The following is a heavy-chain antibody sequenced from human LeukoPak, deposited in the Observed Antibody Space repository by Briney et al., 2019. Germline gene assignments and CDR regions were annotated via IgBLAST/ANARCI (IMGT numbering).Heavy chain of an antibody. D-gene: IGHD2-2*02. CDR3: AKEVGYCTSSNCYSWFDP. J-gene: IGHJ5*02. V-gene: IGHV3-23*01. Sequence: GGSLRLSCAASGFIFGSYGMSWVRQAPGKGLEWVSGVSGSGGSTYYADSVKGRFTITRDNSKNTLYLQMNSLRGEDTAVYHCAKEVGYCTSSNCYSWFDPWGQGTQVTVSS. CDR1: GFIFGSYG. CDR2: VSGSGGST.